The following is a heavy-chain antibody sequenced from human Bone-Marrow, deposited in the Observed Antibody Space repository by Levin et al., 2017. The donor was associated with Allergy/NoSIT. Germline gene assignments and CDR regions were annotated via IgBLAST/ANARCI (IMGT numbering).Heavy chain of an antibody. CDR1: GVSLTTRGVA. CDR2: IYWDDGK. CDR3: SYSNSGNEYD. Sequence: SGPTLVKPTQTLTLTCTFSGVSLTTRGVAVAWIRQPPGKALEWLAPIYWDDGKVYSPSLRSRLTLRQDNSENRVVLTMTNMDPVDTATYFCSYSNSGNEYDWGKGALVTVSS. D-gene: IGHD4-23*01. V-gene: IGHV2-5*02. J-gene: IGHJ4*02.